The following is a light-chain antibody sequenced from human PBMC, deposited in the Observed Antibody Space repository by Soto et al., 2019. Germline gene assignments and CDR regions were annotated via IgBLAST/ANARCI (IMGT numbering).Light chain of an antibody. CDR3: AAWDDSLTGPV. CDR2: NDN. Sequence: QSVLTQPPSASGTPGQTVTISSTGSRSDIGSNSVSWYQHLPGTAPKLLIYNDNRRPSGVPDRFSGSRSGTSASLAISGLQSEDEADYYCAAWDDSLTGPVFGTGTKLTVL. CDR1: RSDIGSNS. J-gene: IGLJ1*01. V-gene: IGLV1-44*01.